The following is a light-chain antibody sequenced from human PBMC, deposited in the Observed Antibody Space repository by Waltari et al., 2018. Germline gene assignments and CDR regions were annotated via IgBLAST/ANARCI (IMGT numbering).Light chain of an antibody. CDR2: DVS. CDR3: SSYTSSSTRVV. CDR1: SSDVGGYNY. J-gene: IGLJ2*01. V-gene: IGLV2-14*01. Sequence: QSALTQPASVSGSPGQSITISCTGTSSDVGGYNYVSWYQQHPGKAPKLMIYDVSKRPSGVSNRVSGSKSGHTAALTISGLQAEDEADYYCSSYTSSSTRVVFGGGTKLTVL.